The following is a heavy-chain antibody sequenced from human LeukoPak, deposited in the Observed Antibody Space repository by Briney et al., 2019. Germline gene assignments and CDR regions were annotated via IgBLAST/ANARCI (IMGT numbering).Heavy chain of an antibody. D-gene: IGHD4-17*01. V-gene: IGHV3-30*02. CDR2: IRYDGNNK. J-gene: IGHJ3*02. CDR1: GFTFSSYG. Sequence: PGGSLRLSCAASGFTFSSYGMDWVRQAPGKGLKWVAFIRYDGNNKDYADSVKGRFTISRDNSKNTLYLQMNSLRVEDTAVYYCAKGYGDLVAFDTWGQGTMVTVSS. CDR3: AKGYGDLVAFDT.